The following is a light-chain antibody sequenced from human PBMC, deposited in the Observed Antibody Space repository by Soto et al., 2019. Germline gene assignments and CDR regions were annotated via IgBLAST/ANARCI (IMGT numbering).Light chain of an antibody. Sequence: SYELTQPSSVSVSPGQTARITCSGDVLAKKYARWFQQKPGQAPVLVIYKDSERPSGIPERFSGSSSGTTVTLTISGAQVEDEADYYCYSAADNNPVFGGGTKVPVL. V-gene: IGLV3-27*01. CDR3: YSAADNNPV. CDR1: VLAKKY. CDR2: KDS. J-gene: IGLJ2*01.